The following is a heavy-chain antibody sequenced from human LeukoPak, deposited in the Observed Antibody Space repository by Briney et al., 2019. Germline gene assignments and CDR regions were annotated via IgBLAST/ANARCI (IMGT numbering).Heavy chain of an antibody. V-gene: IGHV4-31*03. Sequence: SQTLSLTCTVSGGSISSDGYYRSWIRQHPGKGLEWIGYIYYSGSTYYNPSLKSRVTISVDTSKNQFSLKLSSVTAADTAVYYCARGVSFDYWGQGTLVTVSS. CDR3: ARGVSFDY. CDR2: IYYSGST. J-gene: IGHJ4*02. D-gene: IGHD3-3*01. CDR1: GGSISSDGYY.